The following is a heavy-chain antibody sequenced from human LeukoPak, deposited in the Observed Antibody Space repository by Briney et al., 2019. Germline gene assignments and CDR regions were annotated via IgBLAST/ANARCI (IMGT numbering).Heavy chain of an antibody. J-gene: IGHJ3*02. CDR2: ISYDGSNK. CDR3: AKSYSSGWYTAGAFDI. Sequence: GGSLRLSCAASGFTFSSYAMHWVRQAPGKGLDWMAVISYDGSNKYYADSVKGRFTISRDNSKNTLYLQMSSLRAEDTAVYYCAKSYSSGWYTAGAFDIWGQGTMVTVSS. CDR1: GFTFSSYA. D-gene: IGHD6-19*01. V-gene: IGHV3-30-3*01.